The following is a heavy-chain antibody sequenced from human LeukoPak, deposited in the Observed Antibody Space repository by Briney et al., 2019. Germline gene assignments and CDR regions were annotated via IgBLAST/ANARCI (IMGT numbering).Heavy chain of an antibody. CDR1: GFTFSTYD. V-gene: IGHV3-23*01. D-gene: IGHD3-10*01. CDR3: ARWTPKGKYYFDY. Sequence: GGSLRLSCAASGFTFSTYDMSWVRQAPGKGLEWVSAVSDSGGTTWYADSVKGRFTISRDNSKNTLYLQMNSLRAEDTAVYYCARWTPKGKYYFDYWGQGTLVTVSS. J-gene: IGHJ4*02. CDR2: VSDSGGTT.